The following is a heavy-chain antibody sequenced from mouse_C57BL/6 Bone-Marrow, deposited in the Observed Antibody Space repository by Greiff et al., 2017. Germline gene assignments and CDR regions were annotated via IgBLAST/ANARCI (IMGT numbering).Heavy chain of an antibody. CDR1: GYTFTSYW. V-gene: IGHV1-69*01. J-gene: IGHJ3*01. CDR3: ATNWPGFAY. Sequence: QVQLQQSGAELVMPGASVKLSCKASGYTFTSYWMHWVKQRPGQGLEWIGEIDPSDSYTKYNQKFKGKSTLTVDKSARTASMQLSSLTSEDSAVYYCATNWPGFAYWGQGTLVTVSA. CDR2: IDPSDSYT. D-gene: IGHD4-1*01.